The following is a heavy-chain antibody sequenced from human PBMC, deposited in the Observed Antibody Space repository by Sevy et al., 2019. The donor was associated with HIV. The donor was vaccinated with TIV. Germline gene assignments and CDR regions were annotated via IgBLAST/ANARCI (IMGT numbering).Heavy chain of an antibody. D-gene: IGHD2-2*02. J-gene: IGHJ3*02. CDR2: ISDSSNYI. CDR1: GFTFSSYS. CDR3: ARRYCSLTSRYMHDAFDI. Sequence: GGSLRLSCAASGFTFSSYSMNWVRQAPGKGLEWVSSISDSSNYIYYADSVKGRFTISRDNAKNSLYLQMNSLRAEDTAVYYCARRYCSLTSRYMHDAFDIWGQGTMVTVSS. V-gene: IGHV3-21*01.